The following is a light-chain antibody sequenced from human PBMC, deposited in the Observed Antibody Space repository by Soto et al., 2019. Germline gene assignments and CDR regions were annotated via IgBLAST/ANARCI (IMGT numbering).Light chain of an antibody. V-gene: IGKV1-5*03. CDR3: QHYNSYSEA. Sequence: DIQMTQSPSTLSGAVGDGVTITCRASQTIRSWLAWYHQKPGKAPKLLIYKASTLKSGVPSRFSGSGSGTEFTLTISSLQPDDFATYYCQHYNSYSEAFGQGTKVDI. J-gene: IGKJ1*01. CDR2: KAS. CDR1: QTIRSW.